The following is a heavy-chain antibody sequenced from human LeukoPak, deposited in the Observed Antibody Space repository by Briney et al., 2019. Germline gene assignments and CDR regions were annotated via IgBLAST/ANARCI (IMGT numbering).Heavy chain of an antibody. D-gene: IGHD3-3*01. J-gene: IGHJ3*02. V-gene: IGHV4-59*12. CDR3: ARGASYYDFWSGYYPDAFDI. CDR1: GGSISSCY. Sequence: PSETLSLTCTVSGGSISSCYWSWIRQPPGKGLEWIGYIYYSGSTNYNPSLKSRVTISVDTSKNQFSLKLSSVTAADTAVYYCARGASYYDFWSGYYPDAFDIWGQGTMVTVSS. CDR2: IYYSGST.